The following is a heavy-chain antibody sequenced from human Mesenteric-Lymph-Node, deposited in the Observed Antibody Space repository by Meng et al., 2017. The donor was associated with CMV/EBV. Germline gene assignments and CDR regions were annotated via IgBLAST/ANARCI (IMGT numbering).Heavy chain of an antibody. V-gene: IGHV3-73*01. Sequence: CADSGFTFSDSGRSWVRQESGKGLEWVGRMRGKANDYATSYAASMKGRFTISRDDSKNSAYLQMNSLKTEDTAVYYCARGDFSYFDYWGQGTLVTVSS. D-gene: IGHD3-3*01. J-gene: IGHJ4*02. CDR1: GFTFSDSG. CDR3: ARGDFSYFDY. CDR2: MRGKANDYAT.